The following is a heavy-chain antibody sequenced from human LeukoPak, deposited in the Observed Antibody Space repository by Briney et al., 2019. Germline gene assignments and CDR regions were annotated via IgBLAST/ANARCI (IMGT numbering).Heavy chain of an antibody. CDR1: GFTFSSYE. CDR3: TRVPAVTMVRGVDY. D-gene: IGHD3-10*01. CDR2: ISSSGRNI. J-gene: IGHJ4*02. Sequence: GGSLRLSCAAYGFTFSSYEMKWVRQAPGKGLEWVSYISSSGRNIYYGDSGKGRLTISRDNAKHSLYLQMNTLRAEDSAVYSCTRVPAVTMVRGVDYWGQGTLVTVSS. V-gene: IGHV3-48*03.